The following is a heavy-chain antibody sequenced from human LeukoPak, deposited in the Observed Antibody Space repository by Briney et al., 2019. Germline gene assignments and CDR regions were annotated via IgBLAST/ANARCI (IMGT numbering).Heavy chain of an antibody. J-gene: IGHJ5*02. Sequence: GGSLRLSCAASGFTFSDYYMSWIRQAPGKGLEWLSYISKNGKIIYYADSVKGRFTISRDNARKSVYLQMNSLRAEDTAVYYCATTGLLGDIPWGQGALVTVSS. CDR3: ATTGLLGDIP. D-gene: IGHD2-21*01. CDR2: ISKNGKII. V-gene: IGHV3-11*01. CDR1: GFTFSDYY.